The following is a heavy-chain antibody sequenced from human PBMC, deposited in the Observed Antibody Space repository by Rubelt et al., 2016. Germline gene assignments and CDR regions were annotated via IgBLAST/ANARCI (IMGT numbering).Heavy chain of an antibody. CDR2: IFPGDSDT. Sequence: EVQLVQSGAEVKKPGESLKISCKGSGYSFTSNWIVWVRQMPGKGLEWMGIIFPGDSDTTYSPSFQGHVTISSDKYINTAYLHWSSLKASDTAIYYCARVGRFSGYDAYYFDYWGQGTLVTVSS. V-gene: IGHV5-51*01. J-gene: IGHJ4*02. D-gene: IGHD5-12*01. CDR3: ARVGRFSGYDAYYFDY. CDR1: GYSFTSNW.